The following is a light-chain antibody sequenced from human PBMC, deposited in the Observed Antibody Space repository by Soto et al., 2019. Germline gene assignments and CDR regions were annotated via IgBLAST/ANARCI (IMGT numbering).Light chain of an antibody. CDR2: DAS. J-gene: IGKJ5*01. V-gene: IGKV3-11*01. CDR1: QSVNNY. Sequence: EIVLTQSPATLSLSPGERATLSCRASQSVNNYLGWYQQKPGQAPRLLIYDASNMATGVPTRFSGSGSGTDFTLTISSLEPEDFAVYFCQQRYRWPPITFGQGTRLEIK. CDR3: QQRYRWPPIT.